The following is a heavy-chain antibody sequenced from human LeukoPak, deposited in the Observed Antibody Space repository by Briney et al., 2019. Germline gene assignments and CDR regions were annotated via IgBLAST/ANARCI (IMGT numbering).Heavy chain of an antibody. V-gene: IGHV4-30-2*05. CDR3: ARSGYYPAFDY. CDR1: GFTVSSNY. Sequence: LRLSCAASGFTVSSNYMSWVRQAPGKGLEWIGYIFHSGSTYYNPSLKSRVTISPDTSKNQFSLKLSSVTAADTAVYYCARSGYYPAFDYWGQGTLVTVSS. CDR2: IFHSGST. J-gene: IGHJ4*02. D-gene: IGHD3-22*01.